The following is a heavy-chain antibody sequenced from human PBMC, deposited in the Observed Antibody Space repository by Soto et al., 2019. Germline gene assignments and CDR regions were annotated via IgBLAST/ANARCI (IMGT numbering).Heavy chain of an antibody. CDR3: ARSLAGSSGYSYGYGDY. D-gene: IGHD5-18*01. CDR2: IYHSGST. CDR1: GGSISSSNW. J-gene: IGHJ4*02. Sequence: SETLSLTCAVSGGSISSSNWWSWVRQPPGKGLEWIGEIYHSGSTNYNPSLKSRVTISVDKSKNQFSLKLSSVTAADTAVYYCARSLAGSSGYSYGYGDYWGQGTLVTVSS. V-gene: IGHV4-4*02.